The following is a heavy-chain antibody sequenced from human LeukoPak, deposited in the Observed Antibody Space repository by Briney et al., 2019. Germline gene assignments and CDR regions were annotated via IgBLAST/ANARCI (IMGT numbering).Heavy chain of an antibody. Sequence: APVKVSCKASGYTFTSYYMHWVRQAPGQGLEWMGIINPSGGSTSYAQKFQGRVTMTRDTSTSTVYMELSSLRSEDTAVYYCARDYGDYATGGYWGQGTLVTVSS. CDR1: GYTFTSYY. CDR3: ARDYGDYATGGY. J-gene: IGHJ4*02. D-gene: IGHD4-17*01. V-gene: IGHV1-46*01. CDR2: INPSGGST.